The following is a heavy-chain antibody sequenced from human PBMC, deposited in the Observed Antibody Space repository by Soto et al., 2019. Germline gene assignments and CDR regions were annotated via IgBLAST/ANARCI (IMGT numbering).Heavy chain of an antibody. D-gene: IGHD6-6*01. Sequence: GGSLRLSCAASGFTFSSNWMHWVRQAPGKGLVWVSRINSDGSITSYADTVNGQFTISRDNAKNTLYLQMNSLIADDTAVYYCARKGRIAARPCWFDPWGQGTLVTVSS. CDR2: INSDGSIT. J-gene: IGHJ5*02. V-gene: IGHV3-74*01. CDR3: ARKGRIAARPCWFDP. CDR1: GFTFSSNW.